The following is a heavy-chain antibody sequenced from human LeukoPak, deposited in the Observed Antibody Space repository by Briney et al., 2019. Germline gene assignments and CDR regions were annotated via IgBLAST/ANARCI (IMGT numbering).Heavy chain of an antibody. CDR1: GFTFINYW. CDR2: INSDGSST. V-gene: IGHV3-74*01. D-gene: IGHD6-13*01. Sequence: GGSLRLSCAASGFTFINYWMHWVRQAPGKGLVWVSRINSDGSSTSYADSVKGRFTVSRDNAKNTLYLQMNSLRAEDTAVYYCARDSSSWRPFDYWGQGTLVTVSS. CDR3: ARDSSSWRPFDY. J-gene: IGHJ4*02.